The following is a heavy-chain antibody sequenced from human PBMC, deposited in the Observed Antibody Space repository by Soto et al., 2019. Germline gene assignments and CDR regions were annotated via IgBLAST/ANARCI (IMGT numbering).Heavy chain of an antibody. J-gene: IGHJ6*02. V-gene: IGHV3-30-3*01. Sequence: GGSLRLSCAASGFTFSTYTMHWVRQAPGKGLEWVAVISYDGSNKYYADSVKGRFTISRDNSKNTLYLQMNSLRPEDTAVYYCARDSGEGAGYDAGPMDVWGQGTTVTAP. CDR3: ARDSGEGAGYDAGPMDV. CDR1: GFTFSTYT. D-gene: IGHD2-15*01. CDR2: ISYDGSNK.